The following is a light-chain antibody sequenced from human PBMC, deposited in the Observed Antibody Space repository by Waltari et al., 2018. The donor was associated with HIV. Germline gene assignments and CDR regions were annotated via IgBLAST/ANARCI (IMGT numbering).Light chain of an antibody. Sequence: EIVLTLSPATLSLFPGERASLSCRASQSVRSYLASYQQKPGQAPRRLIYQASTRAPGIPARFSGSGSGTDFTLTISSLEPEDFAVYYCQERSIWPALTFGGGTKVEIK. J-gene: IGKJ4*01. V-gene: IGKV3-11*01. CDR3: QERSIWPALT. CDR2: QAS. CDR1: QSVRSY.